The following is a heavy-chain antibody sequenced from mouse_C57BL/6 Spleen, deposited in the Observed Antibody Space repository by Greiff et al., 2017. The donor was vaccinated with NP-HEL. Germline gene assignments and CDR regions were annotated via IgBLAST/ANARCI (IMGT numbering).Heavy chain of an antibody. J-gene: IGHJ2*01. CDR2: IYPGSGST. D-gene: IGHD1-1*01. Sequence: QVQLKQPGAELVKPGASVKMSCKASGYTFTSYWITWVKQRPGQGLEWIGDIYPGSGSTNYNEKFKSKATLTLDTSSSTAYMQLSSLTSEDSAVYYCARKDYGSSYFDYWGQGTTLTVSS. CDR1: GYTFTSYW. V-gene: IGHV1-55*01. CDR3: ARKDYGSSYFDY.